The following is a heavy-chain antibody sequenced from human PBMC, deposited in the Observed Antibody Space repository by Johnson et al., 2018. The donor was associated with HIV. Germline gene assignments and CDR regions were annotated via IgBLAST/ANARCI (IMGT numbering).Heavy chain of an antibody. V-gene: IGHV3-33*01. D-gene: IGHD4-17*01. J-gene: IGHJ3*02. CDR2: VWSDGNNI. CDR1: GFTFADYG. Sequence: QMQLVESGGGVVQPGGSLRLSCAASGFTFADYGIHWVRQAPGTGLEWVAVVWSDGNNIYYADSVTGRFTISRENAKNSLYLQMNSLRAGDTAVYYCARWGTVTTDAFDIWGQGTMVTVSS. CDR3: ARWGTVTTDAFDI.